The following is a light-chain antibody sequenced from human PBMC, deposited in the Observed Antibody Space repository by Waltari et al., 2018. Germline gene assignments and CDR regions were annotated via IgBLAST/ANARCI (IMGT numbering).Light chain of an antibody. CDR1: QDISSY. CDR3: LQHDTYPFT. J-gene: IGKJ3*01. Sequence: DIQMTQSPSSLSASVGDTVSITCRASQDISSYLNWFQQKPGKPPNLLIYTADTLQDGVPSRFRGFGSVTEFTLTISSLQPEDFATYYCLQHDTYPFTFGPGTKLDLK. CDR2: TAD. V-gene: IGKV1-17*01.